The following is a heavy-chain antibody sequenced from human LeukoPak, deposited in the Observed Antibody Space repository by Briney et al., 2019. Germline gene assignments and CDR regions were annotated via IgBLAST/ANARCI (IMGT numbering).Heavy chain of an antibody. CDR2: INHSGST. J-gene: IGHJ4*02. D-gene: IGHD6-19*01. CDR3: ARAGQWLAYKFDY. Sequence: SETLSLTCAVYGGSFSGYYWSWLRQPPGKGLEWIGEINHSGSTNYNPSLKSRVTISVDTSKNQFSLKLSSVTAADTAVYYCARAGQWLAYKFDYWGQGTLVTVSS. CDR1: GGSFSGYY. V-gene: IGHV4-34*01.